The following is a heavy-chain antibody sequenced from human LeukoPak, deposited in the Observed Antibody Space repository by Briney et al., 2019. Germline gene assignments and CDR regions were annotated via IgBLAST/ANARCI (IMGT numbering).Heavy chain of an antibody. Sequence: ASVKVSCKASGYTFTGYYMHWVRQAPGQGLEWMGWINPNSGGTNYAQKFQGRVTMTRDTSISTAYMELSRLRSDDTAVYYCARDRSGLLLGRPFDPWGQGTLVTVSS. V-gene: IGHV1-2*02. CDR2: INPNSGGT. D-gene: IGHD5-12*01. CDR1: GYTFTGYY. J-gene: IGHJ5*02. CDR3: ARDRSGLLLGRPFDP.